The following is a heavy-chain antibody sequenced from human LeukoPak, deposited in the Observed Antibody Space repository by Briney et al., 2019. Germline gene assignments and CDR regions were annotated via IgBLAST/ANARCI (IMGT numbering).Heavy chain of an antibody. CDR2: ISSSSSYI. CDR1: GFTFSSYS. CDR3: ARDFKTRGYSDY. D-gene: IGHD5-18*01. J-gene: IGHJ4*02. Sequence: GGSLRISCAASGFTFSSYSMNWVRQAPGKGLEWVSSISSSSSYIYYADSVKGRFTISRDNAKNSLYLQMNSLRAEDTAVYYCARDFKTRGYSDYWGQGTLVTVSS. V-gene: IGHV3-21*01.